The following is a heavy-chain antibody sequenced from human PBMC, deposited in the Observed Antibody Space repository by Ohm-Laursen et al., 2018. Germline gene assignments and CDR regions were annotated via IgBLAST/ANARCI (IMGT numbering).Heavy chain of an antibody. Sequence: SLRLSCSASGFLVSSNYMNWVRHSPGKGLEWIAVLYSGGSTYYADSVKGRFTISRDNSKNTLFLEMTSLSAEDSGMYFCAREPYGDYAPLDYWGQGTLVIVSS. V-gene: IGHV3-66*01. CDR3: AREPYGDYAPLDY. CDR1: GFLVSSNY. D-gene: IGHD4-17*01. J-gene: IGHJ4*02. CDR2: LYSGGST.